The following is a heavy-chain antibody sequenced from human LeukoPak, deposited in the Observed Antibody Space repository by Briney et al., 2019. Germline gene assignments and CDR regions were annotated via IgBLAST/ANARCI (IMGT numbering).Heavy chain of an antibody. CDR2: INHSGST. D-gene: IGHD6-13*01. CDR1: GFTVSSNY. CDR3: ARVSRQQLVWGFDY. J-gene: IGHJ4*02. V-gene: IGHV4-34*01. Sequence: KSGGSLRLSCAASGFTVSSNYMSWVRQAPGKGLEWIGEINHSGSTNYNPSLKSRVTISVDTSKNQFSLKLSSVTAADTAVYYCARVSRQQLVWGFDYWGQGTLVTVSS.